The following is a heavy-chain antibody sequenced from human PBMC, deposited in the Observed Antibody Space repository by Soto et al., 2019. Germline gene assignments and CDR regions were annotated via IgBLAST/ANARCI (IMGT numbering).Heavy chain of an antibody. J-gene: IGHJ5*02. Sequence: GGSRRLSCAASGFTFSSYDMHGGRAATGKGLGWVSAIGTAGDTYYPGSVKGRFTISRENAKNSLYLQMNSLRAGDTAVYYCARGSYRPYYDFWSGYYTYPWFDPWGQGTLVTVSS. CDR3: ARGSYRPYYDFWSGYYTYPWFDP. D-gene: IGHD3-3*01. CDR2: IGTAGDT. V-gene: IGHV3-13*01. CDR1: GFTFSSYD.